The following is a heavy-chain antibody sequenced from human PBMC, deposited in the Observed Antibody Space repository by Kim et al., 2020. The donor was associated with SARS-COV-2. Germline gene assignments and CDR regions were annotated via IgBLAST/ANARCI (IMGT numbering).Heavy chain of an antibody. Sequence: GGSLRLSCPASGFTFGSYAMTWVRQAPGKGLEWVSLIGAGGATTFYADSVKGRFTISRDNSKNTLYLQMDSLRAEDTGIYYCASSYFYGSGTYNYF. V-gene: IGHV3-23*01. CDR1: GFTFGSYA. CDR2: IGAGGATT. CDR3: ASSYFYGSGTYNYF. J-gene: IGHJ4*01. D-gene: IGHD3-10*01.